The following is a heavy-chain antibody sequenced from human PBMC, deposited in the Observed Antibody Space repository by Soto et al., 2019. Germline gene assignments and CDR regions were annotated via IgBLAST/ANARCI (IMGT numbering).Heavy chain of an antibody. V-gene: IGHV3-74*01. CDR3: ARGGWGAYYFDY. CDR1: GFTFSNYW. D-gene: IGHD1-26*01. J-gene: IGHJ4*02. Sequence: EVQLVESGGGLVQPGGSLRLSCAASGFTFSNYWMHWVRQAPGKGLVWVSRIKSDVSTTSYADSVKGRFTISRDNAKNTLYLQMSSLRAEDTAVYYCARGGWGAYYFDYWGQGTLVTVSS. CDR2: IKSDVSTT.